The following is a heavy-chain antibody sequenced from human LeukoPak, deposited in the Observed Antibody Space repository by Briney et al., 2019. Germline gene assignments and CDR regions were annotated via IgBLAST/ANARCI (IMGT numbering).Heavy chain of an antibody. CDR2: IKEDGSEK. J-gene: IGHJ4*02. V-gene: IGHV3-7*01. Sequence: GGSLRLSCEASGFRFRNHWMNWVRQAPGKGLEWVANIKEDGSEKYYVDSVKGRFTISRDNAKNSLYLQMNSLRAEDTALYYCTSSYSYTYRPDDHWGQGTLVTVSS. D-gene: IGHD5-18*01. CDR1: GFRFRNHW. CDR3: TSSYSYTYRPDDH.